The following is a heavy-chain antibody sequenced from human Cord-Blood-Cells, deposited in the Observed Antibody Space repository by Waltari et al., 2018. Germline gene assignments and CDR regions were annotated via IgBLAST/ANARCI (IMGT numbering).Heavy chain of an antibody. V-gene: IGHV1-69*01. CDR1: GIFSSYA. CDR2: IIPIFGTA. D-gene: IGHD2-8*02. J-gene: IGHJ2*01. CDR3: ARDLGYCTGGVCGYFDL. Sequence: GIFSSYAISWVRQAPGQGLEWMGGIIPIFGTANYAQKFQGRVTITADESTSTAYMELSSLRSEDTAVYYCARDLGYCTGGVCGYFDLWGRGTLVTVS.